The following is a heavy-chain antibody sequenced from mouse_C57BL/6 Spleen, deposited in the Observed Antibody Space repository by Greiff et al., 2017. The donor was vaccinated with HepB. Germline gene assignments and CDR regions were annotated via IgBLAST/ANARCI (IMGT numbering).Heavy chain of an antibody. CDR1: GYTFTSYW. D-gene: IGHD2-3*01. J-gene: IGHJ2*01. Sequence: VQLQQPGAELVRPGSSVKLSCKASGYTFTSYWMHWVKQRPIQGLEWIGNIDPSDSETHYNQKFKDKATLTVDKSSSTAYMQLSSLTSEDSAVYYCARSGYDGYFYFDYWGQGTTLTVSS. CDR2: IDPSDSET. CDR3: ARSGYDGYFYFDY. V-gene: IGHV1-52*01.